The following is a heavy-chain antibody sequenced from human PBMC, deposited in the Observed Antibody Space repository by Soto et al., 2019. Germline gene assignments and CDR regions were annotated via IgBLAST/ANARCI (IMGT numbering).Heavy chain of an antibody. CDR2: IYYSGST. Sequence: PSETLSLTCTVFGGSISSSSYYWGWIRQPPGKGLEWIGSIYYSGSTYYNPSLKSRVTISVDTSKNQFSLKLSSVTAADTAVYYCASRRSMVRGVNDAFDIWGQGTMVTVSS. D-gene: IGHD3-10*01. J-gene: IGHJ3*02. V-gene: IGHV4-39*01. CDR1: GGSISSSSYY. CDR3: ASRRSMVRGVNDAFDI.